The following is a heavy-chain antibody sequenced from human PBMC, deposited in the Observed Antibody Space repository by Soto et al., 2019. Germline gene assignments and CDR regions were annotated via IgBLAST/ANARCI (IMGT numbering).Heavy chain of an antibody. CDR2: IYYSGST. V-gene: IGHV4-39*01. CDR1: GGSISSSSYY. D-gene: IGHD3-22*01. J-gene: IGHJ4*02. CDR3: ARIYYDSVFDY. Sequence: PSATLSLTCTVSGGSISSSSYYWGWIRQPPGKGLEWIGSIYYSGSTYYNPSLKSRVTISVDTSKNQFSLKLSSVTAADTAVYYCARIYYDSVFDYWGQGTLVT.